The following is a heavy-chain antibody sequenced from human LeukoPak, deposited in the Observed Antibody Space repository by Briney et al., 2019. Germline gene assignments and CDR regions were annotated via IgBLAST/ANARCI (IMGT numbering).Heavy chain of an antibody. CDR3: ARGPHRYCSGGSCDIDY. CDR2: MNPNSGNT. Sequence: GASVKVSCKASGYTFTSYDINWVRQATGQGLEWMGWMNPNSGNTGYAQKFQGRVTMTRNTSISTAYMEPTSLRSEDTAVYYCARGPHRYCSGGSCDIDYWGQGTLVTVSS. V-gene: IGHV1-8*01. J-gene: IGHJ4*02. CDR1: GYTFTSYD. D-gene: IGHD2-15*01.